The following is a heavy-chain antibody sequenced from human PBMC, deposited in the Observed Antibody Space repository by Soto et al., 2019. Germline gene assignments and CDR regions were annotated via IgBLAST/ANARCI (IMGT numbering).Heavy chain of an antibody. CDR1: GGSISTSSYY. CDR2: IDYSGST. V-gene: IGHV4-39*02. Sequence: QLHLQESGPGLVKPSETLSLTCIVSGGSISTSSYYWGWVRQPPGKGLEWVGSIDYSGSTYYNPSLQSRVTIFVATSNNQFSLRLNSVTAADTAVYYCAREWNYHGEGWFDPWGQGTLVTVSS. D-gene: IGHD1-7*01. CDR3: AREWNYHGEGWFDP. J-gene: IGHJ5*02.